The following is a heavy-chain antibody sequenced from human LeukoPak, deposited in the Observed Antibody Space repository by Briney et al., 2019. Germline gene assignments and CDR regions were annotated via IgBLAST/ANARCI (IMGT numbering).Heavy chain of an antibody. CDR2: IYSGGST. CDR3: ARDGGIVVAGLYYYYGMYV. Sequence: AGGSLRLSCAASGFTVSSNYMSWVRQAPGKGLEWVSVIYSGGSTYYADSVKGRFTISRDNSKNTPYLQMNSLRAEDMAVYYCARDGGIVVAGLYYYYGMYVWGQGTTVTVPS. V-gene: IGHV3-66*01. D-gene: IGHD2-15*01. CDR1: GFTVSSNY. J-gene: IGHJ6*02.